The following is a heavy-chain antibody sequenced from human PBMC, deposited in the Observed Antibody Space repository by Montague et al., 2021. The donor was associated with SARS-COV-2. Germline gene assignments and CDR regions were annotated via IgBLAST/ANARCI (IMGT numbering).Heavy chain of an antibody. CDR1: GGSFSGYY. V-gene: IGHV4-34*01. D-gene: IGHD1-26*01. J-gene: IGHJ4*02. CDR2: INPSGGT. CDR3: ARGRYGGAAY. Sequence: SETLSLTCAVYGGSFSGYYCGWIRQPPGKGLEWIGEINPSGGTNXNPSRGSRVTISADTSKKQFSLKFSSVSAADTAVYYCARGRYGGAAYWGQGTLVTVTS.